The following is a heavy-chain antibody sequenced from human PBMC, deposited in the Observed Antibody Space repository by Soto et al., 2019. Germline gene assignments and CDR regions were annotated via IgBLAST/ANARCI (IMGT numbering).Heavy chain of an antibody. CDR1: GFTFSSYW. J-gene: IGHJ4*02. D-gene: IGHD3-3*01. V-gene: IGHV3-74*01. CDR3: ARGSYYDFWSGYYSFDY. Sequence: GGSLRLSCAASGFTFSSYWMHWVRQAPGKGLVWVSRINSDGSSTSYADSVKGRFTISRDNAKNTLYLQMNSLRAEDTAVYYCARGSYYDFWSGYYSFDYWGQGTLVTVSS. CDR2: INSDGSST.